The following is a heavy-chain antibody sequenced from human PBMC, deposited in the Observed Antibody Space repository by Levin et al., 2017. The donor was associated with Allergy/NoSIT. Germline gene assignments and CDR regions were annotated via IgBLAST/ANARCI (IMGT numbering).Heavy chain of an antibody. CDR3: AKSTSPVRPILDD. Sequence: GESLKISCAASGFSFISYAMTWIRQSPGKGLEWVSTISVTGDSTYYADSVKGRFTISRDNSKNTVFLHMNGLRAEDPAVYSCAKSTSPVRPILDDWGQGTLVTVS. J-gene: IGHJ4*02. V-gene: IGHV3-23*01. CDR2: ISVTGDST. CDR1: GFSFISYA. D-gene: IGHD2-2*01.